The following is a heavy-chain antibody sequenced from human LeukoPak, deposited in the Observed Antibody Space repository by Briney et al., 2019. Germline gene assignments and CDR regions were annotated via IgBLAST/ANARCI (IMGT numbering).Heavy chain of an antibody. J-gene: IGHJ6*03. CDR3: AANGYYSIDV. CDR1: GGSFSGYY. Sequence: SETLSLTCAVYGGSFSGYYWSWIRQPPGKGLEWIGEINHSGGTNYNPSLKSRISLSVDKSQNQFSLKLNSLTAADTAVYYCAANGYYSIDVWGKGTTVTVSS. CDR2: INHSGGT. V-gene: IGHV4-34*01. D-gene: IGHD2-8*01.